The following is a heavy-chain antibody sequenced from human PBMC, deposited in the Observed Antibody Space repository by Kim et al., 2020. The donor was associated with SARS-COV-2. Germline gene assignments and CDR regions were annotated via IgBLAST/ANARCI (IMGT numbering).Heavy chain of an antibody. V-gene: IGHV1-3*01. D-gene: IGHD3-10*01. CDR3: AREGSGSYNWLDP. Sequence: YSQNCQGRVTITRDTDATTAYMELGSLTSKDTAVYYCAREGSGSYNWLDPWGQGTLVTVSS. J-gene: IGHJ5*02.